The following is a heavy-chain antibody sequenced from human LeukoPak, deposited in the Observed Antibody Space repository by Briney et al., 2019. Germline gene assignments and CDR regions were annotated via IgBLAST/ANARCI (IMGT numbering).Heavy chain of an antibody. CDR2: IKSKTDGGTT. D-gene: IGHD3-22*01. CDR1: GFTFSAYS. V-gene: IGHV3-15*07. CDR3: TTGGSSYYDSSGFIDY. J-gene: IGHJ4*02. Sequence: PGGSLRLSCTASGFTFSAYSMNWVRQAPGKGLEWVGRIKSKTDGGTTDYAAPVKGRFTISRDDSKNTLYLQMNSLKTEDTAVYYCTTGGSSYYDSSGFIDYWGQGTLVTVSS.